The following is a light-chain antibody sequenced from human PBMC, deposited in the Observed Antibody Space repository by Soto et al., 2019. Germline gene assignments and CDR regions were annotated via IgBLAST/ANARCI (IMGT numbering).Light chain of an antibody. CDR1: SSDVGGYNY. Sequence: SVLTQPGSVSGSPGQAITISCTGTSSDVGGYNYVSWYQQHPGKAPKLMIYEVSNRPSGVSNRFSGSKSANTASLTISGLQAEDEADYFCSSYTSSNTRYVFGTGTKVTVL. CDR2: EVS. V-gene: IGLV2-14*01. J-gene: IGLJ1*01. CDR3: SSYTSSNTRYV.